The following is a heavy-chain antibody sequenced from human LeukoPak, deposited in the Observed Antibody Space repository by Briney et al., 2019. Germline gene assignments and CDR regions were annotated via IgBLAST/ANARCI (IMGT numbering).Heavy chain of an antibody. D-gene: IGHD6-19*01. V-gene: IGHV3-23*01. J-gene: IGHJ4*02. CDR1: GFTFSDYA. CDR3: AKVQTWGGLAVTGTFDY. CDR2: ISGSGDTT. Sequence: GGSLRLSCAAFGFTFSDYAMTWVRQAPGKGLEWVSVISGSGDTTHFADSVKDRFTISRENSKNTLYLQMNSLRSEDTAIYYCAKVQTWGGLAVTGTFDYWGQGTLVTVSS.